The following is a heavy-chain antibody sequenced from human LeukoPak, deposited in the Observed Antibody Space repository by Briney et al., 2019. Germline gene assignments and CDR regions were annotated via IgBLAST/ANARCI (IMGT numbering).Heavy chain of an antibody. V-gene: IGHV3-64D*09. Sequence: GGSLRLSCSASGFTFTTYAMHWVRQAPGKGLELVSTINIIGDDTYYPDSVMGRFTVFRDNSRRTLYLHMTSLRPEDTAVYYCAKDLRGGGYYPSFDYWGRGTLVTVSS. D-gene: IGHD3-10*01. CDR1: GFTFTTYA. J-gene: IGHJ4*02. CDR2: INIIGDDT. CDR3: AKDLRGGGYYPSFDY.